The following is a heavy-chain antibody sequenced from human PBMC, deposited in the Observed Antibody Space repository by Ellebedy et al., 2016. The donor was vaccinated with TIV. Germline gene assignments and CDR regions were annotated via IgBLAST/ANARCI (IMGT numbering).Heavy chain of an antibody. CDR2: FDPEDGET. V-gene: IGHV1-24*01. J-gene: IGHJ6*02. D-gene: IGHD3-16*01. Sequence: ASVKVSCXVSGYTLTELSMHWVRQAPGKGLEWMGGFDPEDGETIYAQKFQGRVTMTEDTSTDTAYMELSSLRSEDTAVYYCALWEGRSGLGGYYYYYGMDVWGQGTTVTVSS. CDR3: ALWEGRSGLGGYYYYYGMDV. CDR1: GYTLTELS.